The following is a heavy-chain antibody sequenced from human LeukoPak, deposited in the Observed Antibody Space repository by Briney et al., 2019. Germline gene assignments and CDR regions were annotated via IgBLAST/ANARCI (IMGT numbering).Heavy chain of an antibody. J-gene: IGHJ4*02. CDR3: ARGHDYVWGSYRTDY. CDR2: INHSGST. D-gene: IGHD3-16*02. V-gene: IGHV4-34*01. CDR1: GGSFSGYY. Sequence: PSETLSLTXAVYGGSFSGYYWSWIRQPPGKGLEWIGEINHSGSTNYNPSLKSRVTISVDTSKNQFSLKLSSVTAADTAVYYCARGHDYVWGSYRTDYWGQGTLVTVSS.